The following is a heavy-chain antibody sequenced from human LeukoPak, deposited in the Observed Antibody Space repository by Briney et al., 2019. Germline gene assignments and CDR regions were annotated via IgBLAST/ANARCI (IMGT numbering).Heavy chain of an antibody. V-gene: IGHV3-23*01. J-gene: IGHJ4*02. CDR1: GFTFSSYA. Sequence: GGSLRLSCAASGFTFSSYAMSWVRQAPGKGLEWVSAISGSGGSTYYADSVKGRFTISRDNSKNTLYLRMNSLRAEDTAVYYCAKLTIFGVVIIRKYYFDYWGQGTLVTVSS. CDR3: AKLTIFGVVIIRKYYFDY. CDR2: ISGSGGST. D-gene: IGHD3-3*01.